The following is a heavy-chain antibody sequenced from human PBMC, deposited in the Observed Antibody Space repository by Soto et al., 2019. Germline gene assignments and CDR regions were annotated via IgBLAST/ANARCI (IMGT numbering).Heavy chain of an antibody. Sequence: QVQLQQWGAGLLKPSETLSLTCAVYGGSFSGYTWIWIRQPPGKGLEWMGEINHSGTTNHNPSLKSLVIISVDTSKKQFSLRLTSVSDAVTAVDYCARGSEYTSSFDYWGQGTLVTVSS. J-gene: IGHJ4*02. D-gene: IGHD6-6*01. V-gene: IGHV4-34*01. CDR2: INHSGTT. CDR1: GGSFSGYT. CDR3: ARGSEYTSSFDY.